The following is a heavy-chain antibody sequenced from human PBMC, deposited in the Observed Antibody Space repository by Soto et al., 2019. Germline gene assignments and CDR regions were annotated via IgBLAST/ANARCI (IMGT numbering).Heavy chain of an antibody. CDR3: ARDMSLGAAAGTEPYYYYGMDV. V-gene: IGHV1-3*01. CDR2: INAGNGNT. J-gene: IGHJ6*02. Sequence: ASVKVSCKASVCSFISYAISWVRRPPGQRREGMGWINAGNGNTKYAQKFQGRVTITRDTSASTAYMELSSLRSEDTAVYYCARDMSLGAAAGTEPYYYYGMDVWGQGTTVTVSS. CDR1: VCSFISYA. D-gene: IGHD6-13*01.